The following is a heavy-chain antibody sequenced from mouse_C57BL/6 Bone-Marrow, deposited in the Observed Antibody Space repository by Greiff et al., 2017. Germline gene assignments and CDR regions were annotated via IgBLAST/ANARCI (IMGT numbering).Heavy chain of an antibody. CDR3: APMISYYFDY. V-gene: IGHV1-55*01. D-gene: IGHD2-3*01. CDR1: GYTFTSYW. J-gene: IGHJ2*01. CDR2: IYPGSGST. Sequence: QVQLKQPGAELVKPGASVKMSCKASGYTFTSYWITWVKQRTGQGLEWIGDIYPGSGSTNYNEKFKSKATLTVDTSSSTAYMQLSSLTSEDSAVYYCAPMISYYFDYWGQGTTLTVSS.